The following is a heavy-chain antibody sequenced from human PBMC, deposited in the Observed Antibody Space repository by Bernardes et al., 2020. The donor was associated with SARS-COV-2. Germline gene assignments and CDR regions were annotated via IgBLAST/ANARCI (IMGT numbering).Heavy chain of an antibody. CDR3: ARDKVGGNPIFWYFDL. J-gene: IGHJ2*01. V-gene: IGHV1-69*13. D-gene: IGHD2-15*01. Sequence: SVKVSCKASGGTFSSYAISWVRQAPGQGLEWMGGIIPIFGTANYAQKFQGRVTITADESTSTAYMELSSLRSEDTAVYYCARDKVGGNPIFWYFDLWGRGTLVTVSS. CDR1: GGTFSSYA. CDR2: IIPIFGTA.